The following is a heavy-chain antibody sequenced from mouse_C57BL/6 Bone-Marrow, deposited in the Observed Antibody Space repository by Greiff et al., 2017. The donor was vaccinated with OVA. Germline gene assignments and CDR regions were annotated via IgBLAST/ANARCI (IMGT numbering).Heavy chain of an antibody. CDR1: GYTFTDYY. J-gene: IGHJ2*01. CDR3: ARGLPYYFDY. D-gene: IGHD2-2*01. CDR2: IYPGSGNT. V-gene: IGHV1-76*01. Sequence: QVQLQQSGAELVRPGASVKLSCKASGYTFTDYYINWVKQRPGQGLEWIARIYPGSGNTYYNEKFKGKATLTAEKSSSTAYMQLSSLTSEDSAVYFSARGLPYYFDYWGQGTTLTVSS.